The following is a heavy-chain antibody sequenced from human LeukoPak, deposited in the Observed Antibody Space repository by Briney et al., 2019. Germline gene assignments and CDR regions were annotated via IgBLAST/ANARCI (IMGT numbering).Heavy chain of an antibody. D-gene: IGHD3-3*01. V-gene: IGHV1-69*05. CDR2: IIPIFGTA. J-gene: IGHJ6*03. CDR3: ARSYDFWSGLNYYYYMDV. CDR1: GGTFSSYA. Sequence: ASVKVSCKASGGTFSSYAISWVRQAPGQGLEWMGGIIPIFGTANYAQKFQGRVTMTRDTSISTAYMELSRLRSEDTAVYYCARSYDFWSGLNYYYYMDVWGKGTTVTVSS.